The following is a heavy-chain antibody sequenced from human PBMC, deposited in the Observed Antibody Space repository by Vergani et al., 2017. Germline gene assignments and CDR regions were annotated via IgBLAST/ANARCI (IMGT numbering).Heavy chain of an antibody. D-gene: IGHD3-22*01. CDR1: GGPISSYD. CDR3: ARNYYDSSGYTDAFDI. CDR2: IYYSGGT. Sequence: QVQLKESGPGLVKPSETLSLTCTVSGGPISSYDWSWIRQPPGKGLEWIGYIYYSGGTNYNPSLKNRVTIAVDTSKNQFCLKLSSVTAADTAVYYFARNYYDSSGYTDAFDIWGQGTMVTVSS. J-gene: IGHJ3*02. V-gene: IGHV4-59*01.